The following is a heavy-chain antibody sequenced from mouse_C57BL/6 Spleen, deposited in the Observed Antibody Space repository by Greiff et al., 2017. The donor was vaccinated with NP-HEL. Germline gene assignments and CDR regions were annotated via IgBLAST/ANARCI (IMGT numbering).Heavy chain of an antibody. Sequence: VQLQQPGAELVKPGASVKLSCKASGYTFTSYWMQWVKQRPGQGLEWIGEIDPSDSYTNYNQKFKGKATLTVDTSSSTAYMQLSSLTSEDSAVYYCASYGSSSPWFAYWGQGTLVTVSA. CDR1: GYTFTSYW. J-gene: IGHJ3*01. CDR2: IDPSDSYT. D-gene: IGHD1-1*01. CDR3: ASYGSSSPWFAY. V-gene: IGHV1-50*01.